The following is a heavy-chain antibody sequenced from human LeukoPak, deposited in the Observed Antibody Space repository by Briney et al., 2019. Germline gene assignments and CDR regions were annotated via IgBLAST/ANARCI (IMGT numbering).Heavy chain of an antibody. Sequence: ASVKVSCEAFGYTFTNNFMHWVRQVPGQGPEWMGLISPTGTFTAYAQNFQGRVTLTRDLSTSTDYLELRSLRSEDTAVYYCARDISARDEAWWFDPWGQGTLVTVSS. CDR1: GYTFTNNF. D-gene: IGHD5-24*01. CDR3: ARDISARDEAWWFDP. V-gene: IGHV1-46*01. J-gene: IGHJ5*02. CDR2: ISPTGTFT.